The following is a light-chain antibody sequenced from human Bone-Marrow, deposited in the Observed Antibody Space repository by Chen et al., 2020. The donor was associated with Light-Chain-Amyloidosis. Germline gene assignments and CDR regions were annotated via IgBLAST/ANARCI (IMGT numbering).Light chain of an antibody. CDR3: ETWDGNTQV. J-gene: IGLJ1*01. CDR2: LEGSGSY. V-gene: IGLV4-60*03. CDR1: SGHTTYI. Sequence: QPVLTQSTSASASLGSSVKLTCTLSSGHTTYIIAWHQQQPGKAPRYLMKLEGSGSYNKGSGVPHRFSGSSSGADRYLAISNLQSEDEADYYCETWDGNTQVFGTGTKVTVL.